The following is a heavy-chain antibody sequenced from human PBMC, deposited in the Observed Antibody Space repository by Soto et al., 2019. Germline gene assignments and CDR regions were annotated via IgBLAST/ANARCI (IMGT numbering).Heavy chain of an antibody. CDR2: FFYSGTT. D-gene: IGHD3-10*01. CDR1: GGSLSSGGYY. Sequence: QVQLQESGPGLVKASQTLSLTCSVSGGSLSSGGYYWSWIRQHPGKGLEWIGFFFYSGTTNYNPSVESRFTMSADMSKIHSSLELSSVTAAGTAVYYCAIVTMVRGVLTWGQGTLVTVSS. V-gene: IGHV4-31*03. J-gene: IGHJ5*02. CDR3: AIVTMVRGVLT.